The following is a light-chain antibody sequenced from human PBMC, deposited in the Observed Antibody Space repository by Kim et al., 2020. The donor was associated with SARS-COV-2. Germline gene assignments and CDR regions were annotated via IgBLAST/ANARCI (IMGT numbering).Light chain of an antibody. J-gene: IGLJ1*01. V-gene: IGLV1-47*01. CDR3: AAWDDSLSGSYV. Sequence: QRVTISCSGSSSNIGSNYVYWYQQLPGTAPKLLIYRNNQRPSGVPDRFSGSKSGTSASLAISGLRSEDEADYYCAAWDDSLSGSYVFGTGTKLTVL. CDR1: SSNIGSNY. CDR2: RNN.